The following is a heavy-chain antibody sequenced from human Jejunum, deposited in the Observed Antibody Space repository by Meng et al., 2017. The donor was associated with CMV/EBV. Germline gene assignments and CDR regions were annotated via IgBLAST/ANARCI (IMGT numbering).Heavy chain of an antibody. D-gene: IGHD3-10*01. CDR2: IYSNGAT. Sequence: QVQLPGSGPGLVKPSETPSLTCTVSGGSISDYYWSWIRQPAGKGLEWIGRIYSNGATNYNPSLKSRVTMSVDTSKNQFSLKLSSVTAADTAVYFCARDMHREVVIQDYWGQGTLVTVSS. CDR3: ARDMHREVVIQDY. CDR1: GGSISDYY. J-gene: IGHJ4*02. V-gene: IGHV4-4*07.